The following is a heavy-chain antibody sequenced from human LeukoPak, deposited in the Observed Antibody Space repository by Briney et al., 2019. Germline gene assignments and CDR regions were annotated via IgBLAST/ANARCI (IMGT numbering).Heavy chain of an antibody. D-gene: IGHD3-22*01. J-gene: IGHJ4*02. CDR3: AKSLYYYDSSGYFIYDY. CDR2: ISGSGGST. V-gene: IGHV3-23*01. Sequence: QPGGSLRLSCAASGFTFSSYAMSWVRQAPGKGLEWVSAISGSGGSTYYADSVKGRFTISRDNSKNTLYLQMNSLRAEDTAVYYCAKSLYYYDSSGYFIYDYWGQGTLVTVSS. CDR1: GFTFSSYA.